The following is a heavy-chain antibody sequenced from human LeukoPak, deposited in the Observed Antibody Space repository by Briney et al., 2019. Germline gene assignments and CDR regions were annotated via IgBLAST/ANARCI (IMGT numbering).Heavy chain of an antibody. D-gene: IGHD3-22*01. J-gene: IGHJ4*02. CDR1: GYTFTGYY. CDR2: INPSSGDT. CDR3: ARGRGYYYGSSGYGYFDY. V-gene: IGHV1-2*02. Sequence: GASVKVSCKASGYTFTGYYMHWVRQAPGQGLDWMGWINPSSGDTKYAQNFQGRVTMTSDTSTTTAYMELSRLRSDDTAVSYCARGRGYYYGSSGYGYFDYWGQGTLVTVSS.